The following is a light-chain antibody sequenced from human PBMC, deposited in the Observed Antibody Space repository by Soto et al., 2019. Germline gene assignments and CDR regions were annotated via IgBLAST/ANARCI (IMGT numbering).Light chain of an antibody. CDR2: GAS. CDR3: QQYGSSGT. CDR1: QSVGSF. Sequence: EIVLTQSPATLSLSPGERATLSCRASQSVGSFLAWYQQKPGQAPRLLIYGASNSTTGIPDRFSGSGSGTDLILTISILEPEDFAVYYCQQYGSSGTFGQGTKVDIK. J-gene: IGKJ1*01. V-gene: IGKV3-20*01.